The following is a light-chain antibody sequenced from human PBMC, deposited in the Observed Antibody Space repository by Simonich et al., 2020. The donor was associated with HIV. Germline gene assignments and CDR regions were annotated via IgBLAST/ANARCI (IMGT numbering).Light chain of an antibody. Sequence: EIVLTQSPATLSLSPGERATLSCRASQSVSSYLAWYQQKPGQAPRLLICDASNRATGIPARFSGSGSGTDFTLTISSMQSEDFAVYYCQQYNNWPPWTFGQGTKVEIK. CDR2: DAS. J-gene: IGKJ1*01. CDR3: QQYNNWPPWT. V-gene: IGKV3-11*01. CDR1: QSVSSY.